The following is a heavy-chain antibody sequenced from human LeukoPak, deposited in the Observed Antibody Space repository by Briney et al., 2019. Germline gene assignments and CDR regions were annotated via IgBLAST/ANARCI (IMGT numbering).Heavy chain of an antibody. CDR1: GYTFTSYG. CDR2: IIPILGIA. J-gene: IGHJ4*02. CDR3: AKRIAVAGTPFDY. Sequence: RASVKVSCKASGYTFTSYGISWVRQAPGQGLEWMGRIIPILGIANYAQKFQGRVTITADKSTSTAYMELSSLRSEDTAVYYCAKRIAVAGTPFDYWGQGTLVTVSS. V-gene: IGHV1-69*04. D-gene: IGHD6-19*01.